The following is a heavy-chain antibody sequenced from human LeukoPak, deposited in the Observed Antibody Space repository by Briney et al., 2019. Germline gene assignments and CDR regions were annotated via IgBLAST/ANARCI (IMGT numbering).Heavy chain of an antibody. CDR2: IYYIGNT. CDR1: GDSISTSGYS. V-gene: IGHV4-39*01. D-gene: IGHD1-26*01. CDR3: XXXXXGATWFDP. J-gene: IGHJ5*02. Sequence: PSETLSLTCTVSGDSISTSGYSYDWIRQPPGKGLEWIGNIYYIGNTWYNPSLKSRVTMSVYTSKNQFSLRLTSVTAAATAVYXXXXXXXGATWFDPWGQGTQVTVSS.